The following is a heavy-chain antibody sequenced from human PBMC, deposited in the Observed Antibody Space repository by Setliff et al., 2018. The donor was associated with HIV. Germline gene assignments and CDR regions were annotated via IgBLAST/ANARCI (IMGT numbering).Heavy chain of an antibody. J-gene: IGHJ4*02. CDR3: AREIYGGNSRPFDY. CDR1: GGSISSYY. Sequence: SETLSLTCTVSGGSISSYYWSWIRQPPGKGLEWIGYIYYNGNTNYNPSLKSRVTISVDASKNQLSLKLSSVTAADTAVYYCAREIYGGNSRPFDYWGQGTLVTVSS. D-gene: IGHD4-17*01. CDR2: IYYNGNT. V-gene: IGHV4-59*01.